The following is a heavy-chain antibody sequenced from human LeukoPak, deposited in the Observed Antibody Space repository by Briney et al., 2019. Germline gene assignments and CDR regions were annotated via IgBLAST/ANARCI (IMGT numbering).Heavy chain of an antibody. V-gene: IGHV1-69*01. J-gene: IGHJ5*02. CDR2: IIPIFGTA. D-gene: IGHD2-15*01. Sequence: GSSVKVSCKASGGTFSSYAISWVRQAPGQGLEWMGGIIPIFGTANYAQKFQGRVTITADESTSTAYMELSSLRSEDTAVYYCARESRRYCSGGSCYRVHYNWFDPWGQGTLVTVSS. CDR1: GGTFSSYA. CDR3: ARESRRYCSGGSCYRVHYNWFDP.